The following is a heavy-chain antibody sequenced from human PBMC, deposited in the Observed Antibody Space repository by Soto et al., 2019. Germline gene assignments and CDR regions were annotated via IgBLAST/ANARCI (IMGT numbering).Heavy chain of an antibody. J-gene: IGHJ4*02. Sequence: VPLVPAGAGVKKPGSFVKVSLQASGGRFSTHGINLVRLAPGQGLGVMGGIIPKFGTTNYAQKFRGRVTITADESTNTAYMELNYLRSEDTAVYFCARELDPYYGGNSLSLDYWGQGTLVTVSS. CDR1: GGRFSTHG. V-gene: IGHV1-69*12. D-gene: IGHD4-17*01. CDR3: ARELDPYYGGNSLSLDY. CDR2: IIPKFGTT.